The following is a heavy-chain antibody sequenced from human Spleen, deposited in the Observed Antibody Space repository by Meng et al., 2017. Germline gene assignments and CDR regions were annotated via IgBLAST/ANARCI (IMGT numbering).Heavy chain of an antibody. CDR1: GFTFSSYG. J-gene: IGHJ4*02. V-gene: IGHV3-33*01. CDR3: ARQGPYWFY. D-gene: IGHD2-8*02. Sequence: GESLKISCAASGFTFSSYGMHWVRQAPGKGLEWVAVIWYDGSNKYYADSVKGRFTISRDNSKNTLYLQMNSLRAEDTAVYYCARQGPYWFYWGQGTLVTVSS. CDR2: IWYDGSNK.